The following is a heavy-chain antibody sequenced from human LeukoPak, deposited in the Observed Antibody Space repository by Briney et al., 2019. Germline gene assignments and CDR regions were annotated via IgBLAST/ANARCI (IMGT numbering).Heavy chain of an antibody. CDR2: ISTSG. V-gene: IGHV4-61*02. J-gene: IGHJ4*02. D-gene: IGHD3-3*01. CDR3: ARTGPWWSGYSATNYFDY. Sequence: SETVSLTCTVSGYSISSGTYYWTWIRQPAGEGLEWIGRISTSGSTNYNTNYNPSLNSRVTISLDTSKNQFSLKLSSVTAADTAVYYCARTGPWWSGYSATNYFDYWGQGTLVTVSS. CDR1: GYSISSGTYY.